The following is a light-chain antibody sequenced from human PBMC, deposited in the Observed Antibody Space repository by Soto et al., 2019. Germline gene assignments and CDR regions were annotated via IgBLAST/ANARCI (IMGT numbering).Light chain of an antibody. V-gene: IGLV2-8*01. Sequence: QSALTQPPSASGSPGQSVTSSCTGTSSDVGAYNYVSWYQQHPGKVPKLIIYEVTKRPSGVPDRFSASKSGNTASLTVSGLQAEDEADYYCSSHGGANNFYIFGTGTKVTV. J-gene: IGLJ1*01. CDR2: EVT. CDR3: SSHGGANNFYI. CDR1: SSDVGAYNY.